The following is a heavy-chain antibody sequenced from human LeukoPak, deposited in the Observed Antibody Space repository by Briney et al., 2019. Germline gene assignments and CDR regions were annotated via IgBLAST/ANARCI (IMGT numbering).Heavy chain of an antibody. J-gene: IGHJ6*02. Sequence: SETLSLTCAVYGESFSGYYWSWIRQPPEKGLEWIGEINRSGSTNYNPTLESRVTISVDTSKNQFSLKLSSVTAADTAVYYCARDVRTVPYYYYGMDVWGQGTTVTVSS. CDR2: INRSGST. CDR1: GESFSGYY. V-gene: IGHV4-34*01. D-gene: IGHD4-17*01. CDR3: ARDVRTVPYYYYGMDV.